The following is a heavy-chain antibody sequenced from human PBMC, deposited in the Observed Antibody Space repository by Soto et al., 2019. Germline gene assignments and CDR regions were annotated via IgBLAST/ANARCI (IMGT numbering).Heavy chain of an antibody. CDR1: GGSISSSSYY. CDR3: ARQYTVVGPFDY. J-gene: IGHJ4*02. D-gene: IGHD2-15*01. CDR2: IYYSGST. Sequence: SETLSLTCTVSGGSISSSSYYWGWIRQPPGKGLEWIGSIYYSGSTYYNPSLKSRVTISVDTSKNQFSLKLSSVTAADTAVYYCARQYTVVGPFDYWGQGTLVTVSS. V-gene: IGHV4-39*01.